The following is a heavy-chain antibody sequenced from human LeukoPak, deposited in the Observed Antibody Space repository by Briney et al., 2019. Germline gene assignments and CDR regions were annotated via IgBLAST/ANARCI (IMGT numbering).Heavy chain of an antibody. CDR1: GFTFSSYG. D-gene: IGHD1-26*01. Sequence: GGSLRLSCAASGFTFSSYGMHWVRQAPGKGLEWVAIIAYDGSNKHYADSVKGRFTISRDNSKNTLYLQMNSLRAEDTAVYYCARDRYSGSYLQSGPCAHWGQGTLVTVSS. V-gene: IGHV3-30*03. J-gene: IGHJ4*02. CDR2: IAYDGSNK. CDR3: ARDRYSGSYLQSGPCAH.